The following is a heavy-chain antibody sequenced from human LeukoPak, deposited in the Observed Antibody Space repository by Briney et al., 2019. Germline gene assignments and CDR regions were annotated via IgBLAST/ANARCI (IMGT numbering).Heavy chain of an antibody. CDR3: VGAPGYYDISAYYHPRY. CDR2: IYYSGST. CDR1: GGSISSGGYY. J-gene: IGHJ4*02. Sequence: SETLSLTCTVSGGSISSGGYYWSWIRQLPGKGLEWIGYIYYSGSTYYNPSLKSRVIISVDTSKNQFSLKLSSVTAADTAVYYCVGAPGYYDISAYYHPRYWGQGTLVTVSS. D-gene: IGHD3-22*01. V-gene: IGHV4-31*03.